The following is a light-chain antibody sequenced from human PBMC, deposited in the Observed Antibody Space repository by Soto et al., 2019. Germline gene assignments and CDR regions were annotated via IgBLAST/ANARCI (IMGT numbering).Light chain of an antibody. V-gene: IGKV3-15*01. J-gene: IGKJ4*01. CDR1: QSAHNN. Sequence: EIVMTQSPATLSVSPGERATLSCRASQSAHNNLAWYQQKPCQAPSLLIYLTSTRATDVPARFSGGGSGTDFTLTISSLQSEDFAFYYCQQYQWSPLTFGGGTKVEIK. CDR3: QQYQWSPLT. CDR2: LTS.